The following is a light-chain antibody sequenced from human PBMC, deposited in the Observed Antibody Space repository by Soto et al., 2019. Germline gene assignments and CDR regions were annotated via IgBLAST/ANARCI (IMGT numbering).Light chain of an antibody. CDR3: SSYGGSDNLV. CDR1: SSDIGAYNY. CDR2: GVT. V-gene: IGLV2-8*01. Sequence: QPVLTQPPSASGSPGQSVTISCTGTSSDIGAYNYVSWYQQHPGKAPKLMIYGVTERPSGVPDRFSGSKSGNTASLTVSGLQAEDEADYYCSSYGGSDNLVFGTGTKVTVL. J-gene: IGLJ1*01.